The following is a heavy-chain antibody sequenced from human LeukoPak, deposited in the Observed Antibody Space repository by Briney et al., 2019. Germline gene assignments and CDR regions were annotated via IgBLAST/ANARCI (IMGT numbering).Heavy chain of an antibody. Sequence: PSETLSLTCTVSGGSISSYYWSWIRQPAGKGLEWIGRIYTSGSTNYNPSLKSRVTMSVDTSKNQFSLKLSSVTAADTAVYYCARGLGTSWDNWFDPWGQGTLVTVSS. CDR1: GGSISSYY. CDR2: IYTSGST. CDR3: ARGLGTSWDNWFDP. J-gene: IGHJ5*02. D-gene: IGHD2-2*01. V-gene: IGHV4-4*07.